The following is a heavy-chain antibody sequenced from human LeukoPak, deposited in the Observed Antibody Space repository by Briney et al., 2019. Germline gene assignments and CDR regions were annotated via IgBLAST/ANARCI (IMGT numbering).Heavy chain of an antibody. CDR1: GDCLSSNSDA. D-gene: IGHD6-19*01. V-gene: IGHV6-1*01. Sequence: PSQTLSLTCAIPGDCLSSNSDAWNWIRQSPSGGIELLGRTYYRSKWYNDYAVSVKGRVTINPDPSKNQFSLQLNSVTPEDTAVYYCAREATGWRPLDFWGQGTLVTVSS. J-gene: IGHJ4*02. CDR3: AREATGWRPLDF. CDR2: TYYRSKWYN.